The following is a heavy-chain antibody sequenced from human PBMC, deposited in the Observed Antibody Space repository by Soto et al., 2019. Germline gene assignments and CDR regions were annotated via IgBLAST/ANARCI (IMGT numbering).Heavy chain of an antibody. Sequence: SETLSLTCTVSGGSISSYYWSWIRQPPGKGLEWIGYIYYSGSTNYNPSLKSRVTISVDTSKNQFSLKLSLKLSPVTAADTAVYYCARRWGDYFDYWGQGTRVTVS. D-gene: IGHD3-16*01. CDR2: IYYSGST. V-gene: IGHV4-59*08. J-gene: IGHJ4*02. CDR3: ARRWGDYFDY. CDR1: GGSISSYY.